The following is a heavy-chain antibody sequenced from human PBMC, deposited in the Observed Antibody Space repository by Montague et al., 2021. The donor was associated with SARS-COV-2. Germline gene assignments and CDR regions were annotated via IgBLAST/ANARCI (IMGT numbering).Heavy chain of an antibody. Sequence: SETLSLTCTVTGGPISGSSDYWGWIRQSPGKGLEWIASVDYSGXTXYXXSFKSRLTISVDTSKNQFSLKLNSVTAADTALYYCARREYSYGWGDWGQGTLVTVSS. V-gene: IGHV4-39*01. D-gene: IGHD5-18*01. J-gene: IGHJ4*02. CDR3: ARREYSYGWGD. CDR1: GGPISGSSDY. CDR2: VDYSGXT.